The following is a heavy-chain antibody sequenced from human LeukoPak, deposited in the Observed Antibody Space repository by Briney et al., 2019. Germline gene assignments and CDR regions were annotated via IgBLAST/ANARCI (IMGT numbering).Heavy chain of an antibody. D-gene: IGHD3-10*01. V-gene: IGHV1-2*02. CDR1: GYTFTAYY. Sequence: ASVKVSCKASGYTFTAYYIHRVRQAPGQGLEWMGWINPNSGATNHAQNFQARVAMTRDTSISTAYMELSSLRSDDTAVYYCARVSGTTSFGNYWFDSWGRGTLVTVSS. J-gene: IGHJ5*01. CDR3: ARVSGTTSFGNYWFDS. CDR2: INPNSGAT.